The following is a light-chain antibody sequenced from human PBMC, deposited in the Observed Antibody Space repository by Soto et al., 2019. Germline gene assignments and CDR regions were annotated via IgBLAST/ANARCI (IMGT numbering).Light chain of an antibody. CDR2: AAS. V-gene: IGKV1-39*01. Sequence: DIQMTQSPSSLSASVEDRVTITCRASQSISNYLNWYQQKPGKAPKLLIYAASSLQSGVPSRFSGSGSGTDFTLTISSLQPEDFATYYCQQSYSTPWTFGQGTKVEIK. J-gene: IGKJ1*01. CDR1: QSISNY. CDR3: QQSYSTPWT.